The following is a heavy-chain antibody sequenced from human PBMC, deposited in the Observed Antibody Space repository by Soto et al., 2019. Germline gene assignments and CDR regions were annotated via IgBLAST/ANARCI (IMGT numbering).Heavy chain of an antibody. Sequence: GGSLRLSCAASGFTFSSSAMSWVRQAPGKGLEWVSTFRESGGTTHYADSVKGRFTISRDNSKNTLYLQMNSLRVEDTAVYYCAKDRLAGNFDYWGQGTQVTVSS. J-gene: IGHJ4*02. CDR2: FRESGGTT. CDR3: AKDRLAGNFDY. CDR1: GFTFSSSA. V-gene: IGHV3-23*01.